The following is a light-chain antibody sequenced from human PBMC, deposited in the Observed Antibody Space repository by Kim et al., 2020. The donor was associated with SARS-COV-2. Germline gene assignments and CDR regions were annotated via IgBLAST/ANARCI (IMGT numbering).Light chain of an antibody. V-gene: IGLV2-14*01. Sequence: QSALTQPASVSGSPGQSISISCTGTSSDVGGYNYVSWYQQHPGKAPKLMIYDVSMRPSGVSNRFSGSKSGNTASLPISGLQAEDEAGYYCSSYTSSSDSWVFGGGTKLTVL. CDR2: DVS. CDR1: SSDVGGYNY. J-gene: IGLJ3*02. CDR3: SSYTSSSDSWV.